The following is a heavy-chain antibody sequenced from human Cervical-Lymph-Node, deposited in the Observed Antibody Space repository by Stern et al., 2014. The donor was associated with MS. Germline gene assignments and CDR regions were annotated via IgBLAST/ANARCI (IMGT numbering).Heavy chain of an antibody. D-gene: IGHD1-26*01. CDR3: ASSGSYARYYFDS. J-gene: IGHJ4*02. CDR2: VYYSGST. Sequence: VHLVESGPGLVKPSQTLSLTCTVSGVSINNGDHYWSWIRLHPGKGLEWIGYVYYSGSTFYNPSLKSRVTISLDTSKNHFSLNLSSVTAADTAMYYCASSGSYARYYFDSWGQGTLVTVSS. V-gene: IGHV4-31*03. CDR1: GVSINNGDHY.